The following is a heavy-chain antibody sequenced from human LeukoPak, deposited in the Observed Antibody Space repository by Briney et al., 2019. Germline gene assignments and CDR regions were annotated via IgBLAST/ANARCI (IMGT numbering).Heavy chain of an antibody. Sequence: GGSLRLSCAASGFTFDDYAMHWVRQAPGKGLEWVSLISWDGSTTYYADSVKGRFTISRDNSKNSLNLQMNSLRAEDTALYYCAKDPNGSGSYMDVWGKGTTVTVSS. V-gene: IGHV3-43D*03. CDR1: GFTFDDYA. CDR2: ISWDGSTT. J-gene: IGHJ6*03. D-gene: IGHD3-10*01. CDR3: AKDPNGSGSYMDV.